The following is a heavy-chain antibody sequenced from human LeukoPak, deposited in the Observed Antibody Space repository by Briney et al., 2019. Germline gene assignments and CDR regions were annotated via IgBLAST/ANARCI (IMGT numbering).Heavy chain of an antibody. CDR1: GFTFDNYA. CDR3: AKDSTHMVLDDY. J-gene: IGHJ4*02. D-gene: IGHD3-10*01. V-gene: IGHV3-43*02. CDR2: ISGDGGRT. Sequence: SGGSLRLSCAASGFTFDNYAMHWVRQAPGKGLAWASLISGDGGRTYYADSVKGRFTISRDNSKNSLYLQMNSLRTEDTALYYCAKDSTHMVLDDYWGQGTLVTVSS.